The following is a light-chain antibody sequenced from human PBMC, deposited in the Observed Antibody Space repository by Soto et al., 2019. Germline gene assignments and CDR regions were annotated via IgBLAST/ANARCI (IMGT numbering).Light chain of an antibody. CDR2: TTS. CDR3: QQYDNRPYT. CDR1: QSISNF. J-gene: IGKJ3*01. V-gene: IGKV1-39*01. Sequence: DIQMTQSPSSLSASVGDRVTITCRASQSISNFLNWYQQKPGKAPKLLIHTTSSLQSGVPSRFSASGTGTDFTLTISSLQPEDNATYYCQQYDNRPYTFGPGTKVDVK.